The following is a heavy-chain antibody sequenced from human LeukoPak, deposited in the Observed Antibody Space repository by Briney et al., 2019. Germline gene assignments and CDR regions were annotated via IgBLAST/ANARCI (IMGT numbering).Heavy chain of an antibody. CDR1: GGTFSSYA. J-gene: IGHJ3*02. V-gene: IGHV1-69*05. Sequence: ASVKVSCKASGGTFSSYAISWVRQAPGQGLEWMGGIIPIFGTANYAQKFQGRVTITTDESTSTAYMELSSLRSEDTAVYYCARVSEKGYYYDSGGNPARAFDIWGQGTMVTVSS. CDR3: ARVSEKGYYYDSGGNPARAFDI. CDR2: IIPIFGTA. D-gene: IGHD3-22*01.